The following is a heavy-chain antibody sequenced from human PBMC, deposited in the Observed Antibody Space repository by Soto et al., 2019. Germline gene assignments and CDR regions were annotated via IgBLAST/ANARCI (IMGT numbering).Heavy chain of an antibody. V-gene: IGHV4-30-2*01. CDR3: ARGVVRGVISWFDP. Sequence: TLSLTCAVSGGSISSGGYSWGWIRQPPGKGLEWIGYIYHSGSTYYNPSLKSRVTISVDRSKNQFSLKLSSVTAADTAVYYCARGVVRGVISWFDPWGQGTLVTVSS. D-gene: IGHD3-10*01. CDR1: GGSISSGGYS. J-gene: IGHJ5*02. CDR2: IYHSGST.